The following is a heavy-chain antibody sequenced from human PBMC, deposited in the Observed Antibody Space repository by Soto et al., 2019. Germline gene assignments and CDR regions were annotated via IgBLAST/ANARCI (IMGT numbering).Heavy chain of an antibody. CDR1: GGSISSSNW. CDR2: IYHSGST. CDR3: ATNQAYGRAEYGMDV. D-gene: IGHD4-17*01. J-gene: IGHJ6*02. V-gene: IGHV4-4*02. Sequence: SETLSLTCAVSGGSISSSNWWSWVRQPPGKGLEWIGEIYHSGSTNYNPSLKSRVTISVDKSKNQFSLKLSSVTAADTAVYYCATNQAYGRAEYGMDVWGQGTTVTVSS.